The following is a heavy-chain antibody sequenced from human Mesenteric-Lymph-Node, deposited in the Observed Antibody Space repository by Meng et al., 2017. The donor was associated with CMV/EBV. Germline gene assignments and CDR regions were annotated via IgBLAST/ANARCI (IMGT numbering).Heavy chain of an antibody. CDR1: GYTFTNDA. D-gene: IGHD5-12*01. CDR2: INSGNGNT. V-gene: IGHV1-3*01. CDR3: ARVGSGYDWGYFDY. J-gene: IGHJ4*02. Sequence: KAFGYTFTNDARHWVRQAPGQRLEWMGWINSGNGNTKYSQKFQGRVTITRDTSASTAYMELSSLRSEDTAVYYCARVGSGYDWGYFDYWGQGTLVTVSS.